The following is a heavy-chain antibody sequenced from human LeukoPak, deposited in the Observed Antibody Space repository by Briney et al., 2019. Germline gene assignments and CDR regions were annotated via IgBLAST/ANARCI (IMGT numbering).Heavy chain of an antibody. CDR2: ISGSGGST. V-gene: IGHV3-23*01. D-gene: IGHD6-13*01. Sequence: GGSLRLSCAASGFTFSSYAMSWVRQAPGKGLEWVSAISGSGGSTYYADSVKGRFTISRDNSKNTLYLQMNSLRAEDTAVYYCARDMGVGSSWYYFDYWGQGTLVTVSS. CDR3: ARDMGVGSSWYYFDY. J-gene: IGHJ4*02. CDR1: GFTFSSYA.